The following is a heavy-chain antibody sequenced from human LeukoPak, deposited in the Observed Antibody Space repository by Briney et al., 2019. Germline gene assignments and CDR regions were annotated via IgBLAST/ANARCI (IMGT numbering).Heavy chain of an antibody. Sequence: PSETLSLTCTVSGGSITYRSYYWGWIRQPPGKGLEWIGSIHYGGTTHYNPSLQSRVTISADTSKNQFALDLRSVTAADTAVYYCTRDIGDFVSDFWGQGTLVTVSS. D-gene: IGHD2-21*02. V-gene: IGHV4-39*02. CDR3: TRDIGDFVSDF. J-gene: IGHJ4*02. CDR1: GGSITYRSYY. CDR2: IHYGGTT.